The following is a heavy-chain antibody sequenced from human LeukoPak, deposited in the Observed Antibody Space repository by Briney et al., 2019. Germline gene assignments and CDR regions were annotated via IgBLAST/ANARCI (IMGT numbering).Heavy chain of an antibody. CDR2: INAGNGNT. Sequence: ASVKVSCKASGYTFTSYAMHWVRQAPGQRLEWMGWINAGNGNTKYSQKFQGRVTITRDTSASTAYMELSSLRSEDTAVYYCARPARYFVWSDYFDYWGQGTLVTVSS. J-gene: IGHJ4*02. V-gene: IGHV1-3*01. CDR1: GYTFTSYA. CDR3: ARPARYFVWSDYFDY. D-gene: IGHD3-9*01.